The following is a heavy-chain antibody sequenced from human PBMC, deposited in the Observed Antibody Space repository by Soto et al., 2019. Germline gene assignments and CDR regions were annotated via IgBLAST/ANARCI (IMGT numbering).Heavy chain of an antibody. V-gene: IGHV3-23*01. CDR3: AKDGMDCISTSCYGARGTWFDP. Sequence: GGSLRLSCAASGLTLSSFAMSWVRQAPGKGPEWVSVISTGGDTTYYADSVKGRFTISRDKSTNTLYLQMNSLRAEDTAVYYCAKDGMDCISTSCYGARGTWFDPWGQGTLVTVSS. J-gene: IGHJ5*02. D-gene: IGHD2-2*01. CDR2: ISTGGDTT. CDR1: GLTLSSFA.